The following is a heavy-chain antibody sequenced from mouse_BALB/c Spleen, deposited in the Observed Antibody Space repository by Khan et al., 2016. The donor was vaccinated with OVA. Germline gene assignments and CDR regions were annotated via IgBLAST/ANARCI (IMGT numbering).Heavy chain of an antibody. CDR3: ARPYYADY. V-gene: IGHV1-9*01. D-gene: IGHD2-10*01. J-gene: IGHJ2*01. CDR1: GYAFRSYW. CDR2: ILPGTGNT. Sequence: QVQLKQSGAELMKPGASVKISCKATGYAFRSYWIEWVKQRTGHGLEWVGEILPGTGNTKYNEKFEGKATFTADTSSNTAYLQLNSLTAEDSAVYDCARPYYADYWGQGTTLTVSS.